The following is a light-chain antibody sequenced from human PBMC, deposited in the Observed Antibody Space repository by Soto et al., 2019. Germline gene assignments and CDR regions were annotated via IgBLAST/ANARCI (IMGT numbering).Light chain of an antibody. J-gene: IGKJ4*01. CDR3: QQYCSSPRLT. V-gene: IGKV3-20*01. Sequence: EIVLTQSPGNLSLSPGERATLSCRASQSVSSSYLAWYQQKPGQAPRLLIYGASRRATGIPDRFSGSGSGTDFTLTISRLEPEDFAVYYCQQYCSSPRLTFGGGTKVEIK. CDR1: QSVSSSY. CDR2: GAS.